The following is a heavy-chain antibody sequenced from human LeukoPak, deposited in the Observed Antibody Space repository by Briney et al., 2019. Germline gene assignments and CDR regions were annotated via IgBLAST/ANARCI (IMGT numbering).Heavy chain of an antibody. J-gene: IGHJ4*02. D-gene: IGHD2-15*01. V-gene: IGHV1-69*05. CDR1: GGTFSSYA. CDR3: ARTDPYCSGGSCYFDY. CDR2: IITIFGTA. Sequence: SVKVSCKASGGTFSSYAISWVRQAPGQGLEWMGGIITIFGTANYAQKFQGRVTITTDESTSTAYMELSSLRSEDTAVYYCARTDPYCSGGSCYFDYWGQGTLVTVSS.